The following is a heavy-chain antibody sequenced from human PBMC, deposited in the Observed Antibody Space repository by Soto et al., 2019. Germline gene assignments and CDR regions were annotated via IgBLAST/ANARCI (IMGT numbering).Heavy chain of an antibody. Sequence: GALALRWTVARGSVSRDYCGWIRQPPGKGLEWIGYIYYSGRTNYNPSLKSRVTISVDTSKNQFSLKLTSVTAADTAVYYCARHPTVTEYYFAYWGQGTLVTVS. CDR1: RGSVSRDY. CDR2: IYYSGRT. J-gene: IGHJ4*02. CDR3: ARHPTVTEYYFAY. V-gene: IGHV4-59*08. D-gene: IGHD4-17*01.